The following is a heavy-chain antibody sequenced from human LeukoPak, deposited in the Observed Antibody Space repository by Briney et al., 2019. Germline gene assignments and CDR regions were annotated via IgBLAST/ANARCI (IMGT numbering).Heavy chain of an antibody. Sequence: GGSLRLSCAASGFTFSSYAMSWVRQAPGKGLEWVSLISGDGDRTSYADSVKGRFTISRDNDKNSLYLQMNSLRIEDTALYYCAKDRGYEVVFDPWGQGTLVAVSS. CDR2: ISGDGDRT. J-gene: IGHJ5*02. CDR3: AKDRGYEVVFDP. CDR1: GFTFSSYA. V-gene: IGHV3-43*02. D-gene: IGHD5-12*01.